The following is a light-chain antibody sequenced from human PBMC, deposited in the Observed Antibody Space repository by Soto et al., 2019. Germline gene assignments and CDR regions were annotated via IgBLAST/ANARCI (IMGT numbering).Light chain of an antibody. CDR2: YDN. V-gene: IGLV3-21*04. CDR3: QVWDTGSDHLV. J-gene: IGLJ2*01. Sequence: SYELTQPPSVAVAPGETASITCGGNNIGSKSVHWYQQKPGQAPVLVIYYDNDRPSGIPERFSGSKSGNTATLTISRVEAGDEVDYYCQVWDTGSDHLVFGGGTKLTVL. CDR1: NIGSKS.